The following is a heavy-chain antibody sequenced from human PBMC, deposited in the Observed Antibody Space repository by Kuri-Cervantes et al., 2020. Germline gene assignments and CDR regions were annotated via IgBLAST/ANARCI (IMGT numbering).Heavy chain of an antibody. CDR1: GFTFSSYS. CDR3: ARDGYTQYYYYGMDV. V-gene: IGHV3-21*01. Sequence: GGSLRLSCAASGFTFSSYSMNWVRQAPGKGLEWVSAISGSGGSTYYADSVKGRFTISRDNAKNSLYLQMNSLRAEDTAVYYCARDGYTQYYYYGMDVWGQGTTVTVSS. CDR2: ISGSGGST. J-gene: IGHJ6*02. D-gene: IGHD5-24*01.